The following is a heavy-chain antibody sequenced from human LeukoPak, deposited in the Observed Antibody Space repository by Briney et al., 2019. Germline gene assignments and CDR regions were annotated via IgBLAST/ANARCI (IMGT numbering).Heavy chain of an antibody. CDR1: GFTFSSYG. V-gene: IGHV3-30*19. CDR2: IWYDGSNK. D-gene: IGHD4-17*01. Sequence: PGGSLRLSCAASGFTFSSYGMHWVRQAPGKGLEWVAVIWYDGSNKYYADSVKGRFTISRDNSKNTLYLQMNSLRAEDTAVYYCARDRGDLVNFLDYWGQGTLVTVSS. CDR3: ARDRGDLVNFLDY. J-gene: IGHJ4*02.